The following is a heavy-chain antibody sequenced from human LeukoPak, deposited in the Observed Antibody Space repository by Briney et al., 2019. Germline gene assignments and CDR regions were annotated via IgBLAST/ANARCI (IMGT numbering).Heavy chain of an antibody. CDR3: AKDLPRYFDWSTDAFDI. Sequence: GGSLRLSCAASGFTFSNAWMSWVRQAPGKGLEWVSAISGSGGSTYYADSVKGRFTISRDNSKNTLYLQMNSLRAEDTAVYYCAKDLPRYFDWSTDAFDIWGQGTVVTVSS. V-gene: IGHV3-23*01. CDR2: ISGSGGST. J-gene: IGHJ3*02. D-gene: IGHD3-9*01. CDR1: GFTFSNAW.